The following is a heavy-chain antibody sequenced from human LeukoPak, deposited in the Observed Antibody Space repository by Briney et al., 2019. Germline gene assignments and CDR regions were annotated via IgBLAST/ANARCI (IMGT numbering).Heavy chain of an antibody. D-gene: IGHD2-15*01. CDR3: ASPNHCSGGSCYARIFAFDI. V-gene: IGHV4-30-4*01. Sequence: SQTLSLTCTFSGGSISSGDYYWSWIRQPPGKGLEWIGYIYYSGSTYYNPSLKSRVTISVDTSKNQFSLKLSSVTAADTAVYYCASPNHCSGGSCYARIFAFDIWGQGTMVTVSS. J-gene: IGHJ3*02. CDR2: IYYSGST. CDR1: GGSISSGDYY.